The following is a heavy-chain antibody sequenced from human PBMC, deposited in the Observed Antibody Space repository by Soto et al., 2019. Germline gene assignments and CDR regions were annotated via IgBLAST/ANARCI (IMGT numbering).Heavy chain of an antibody. D-gene: IGHD4-17*01. Sequence: ASVKVSCKASGYTFTGYYMHWVRQAPGQGLEWMGWINPNSGGTNYAQKFQGWVTMTRDTSISTAYMELSRLRSDDTAVYYCARANYGGKRGYYGLDVRGQGTTVTVSS. CDR2: INPNSGGT. V-gene: IGHV1-2*04. CDR3: ARANYGGKRGYYGLDV. CDR1: GYTFTGYY. J-gene: IGHJ6*02.